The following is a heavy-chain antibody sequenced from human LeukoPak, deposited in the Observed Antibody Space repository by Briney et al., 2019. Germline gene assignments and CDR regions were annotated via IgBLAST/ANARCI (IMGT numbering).Heavy chain of an antibody. CDR3: AGGFPSTHNWFDP. D-gene: IGHD3-10*01. Sequence: SETLSLTCTVSGGSISSYYWSWIRQPPGKGLEWIGYIYYSGSTNYNPSPKSRVTISVDTSKNQFSLKLSPVTAADTAVYYCAGGFPSTHNWFDPWGQGTLVTVSS. CDR2: IYYSGST. V-gene: IGHV4-59*01. J-gene: IGHJ5*02. CDR1: GGSISSYY.